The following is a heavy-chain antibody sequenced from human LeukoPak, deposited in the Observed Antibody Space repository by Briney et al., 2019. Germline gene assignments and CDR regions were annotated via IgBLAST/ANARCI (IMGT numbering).Heavy chain of an antibody. Sequence: ASVKVSCKVAGYTLTELSMHWVRQAPGKGLEWMGGFDPEDGETIYAQKFQGRVTMTEDTSTDTAYMELSSLRSEDTAVYYCATASPDTAMAPVGMDVWGQGTTVTVSS. V-gene: IGHV1-24*01. D-gene: IGHD5-18*01. CDR1: GYTLTELS. J-gene: IGHJ6*02. CDR2: FDPEDGET. CDR3: ATASPDTAMAPVGMDV.